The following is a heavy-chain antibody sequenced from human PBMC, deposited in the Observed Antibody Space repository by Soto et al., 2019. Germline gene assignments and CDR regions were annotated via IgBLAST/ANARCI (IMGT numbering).Heavy chain of an antibody. V-gene: IGHV4-34*01. CDR2: INHSGST. J-gene: IGHJ6*02. D-gene: IGHD3-3*01. CDR1: GGSFSGYY. CDR3: ASSGPNDYDFWSGYYTNYYGMDV. Sequence: PSETLSLTCAVYGGSFSGYYWSWIRQPPGKGLEWIGEINHSGSTNYNPSLKSRVTISVDTSKNQFSLKLSSVTAADTAVYYCASSGPNDYDFWSGYYTNYYGMDVWGQGTTVTVSS.